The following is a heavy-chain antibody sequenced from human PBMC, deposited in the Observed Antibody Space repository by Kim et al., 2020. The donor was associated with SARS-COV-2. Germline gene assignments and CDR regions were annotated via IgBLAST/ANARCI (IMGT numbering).Heavy chain of an antibody. CDR1: GGSFSGYY. Sequence: SETLSLTCAVYGGSFSGYYWSWIRQPPGKGLEWIGEINHSGSTNYNPSLKSRVTISVDTSNNQFSLKLSSVTAADTAVYYCARLWASSGWVFGPTARLDYWGQGTLVTVSS. D-gene: IGHD6-19*01. V-gene: IGHV4-34*01. CDR2: INHSGST. CDR3: ARLWASSGWVFGPTARLDY. J-gene: IGHJ4*02.